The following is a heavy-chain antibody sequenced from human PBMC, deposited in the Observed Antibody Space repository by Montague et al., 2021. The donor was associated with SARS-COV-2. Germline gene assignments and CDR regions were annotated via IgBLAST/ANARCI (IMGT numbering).Heavy chain of an antibody. J-gene: IGHJ3*02. CDR1: GDSVSSKSVA. V-gene: IGHV6-1*01. Sequence: CAISGDSVSSKSVAWNWIRQPPSRGLEWLGRTYYRSKWDSDYAESVKXRLVITPDTSKNQVSLQLNSVIPEDTAVYFCASSGITLTGLDAFDIWGQGTMVTVSS. CDR3: ASSGITLTGLDAFDI. CDR2: TYYRSKWDS. D-gene: IGHD3-9*01.